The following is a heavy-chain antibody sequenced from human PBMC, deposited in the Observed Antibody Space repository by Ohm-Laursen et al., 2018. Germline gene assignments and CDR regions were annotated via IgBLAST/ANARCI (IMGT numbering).Heavy chain of an antibody. CDR3: AKDRVVGATDLDYYYYYGMDV. D-gene: IGHD1-26*01. Sequence: SLRLSCAASGFTFSSYAMSWVRQAPGKGLEWVSAISGSGGSTYYADSVKGRFTISRDNSKNTLYLRMNSLRAEDTAVYYCAKDRVVGATDLDYYYYYGMDVWGQGTTVTVSS. J-gene: IGHJ6*02. V-gene: IGHV3-23*01. CDR2: ISGSGGST. CDR1: GFTFSSYA.